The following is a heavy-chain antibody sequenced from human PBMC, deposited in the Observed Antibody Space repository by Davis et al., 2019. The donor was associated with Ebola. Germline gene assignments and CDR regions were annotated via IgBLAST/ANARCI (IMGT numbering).Heavy chain of an antibody. Sequence: ETLSLTCTVSGGSISSSSYYWGWVRQAPGKGLEWVSSISSSSSYIYYADSVKGRFTISRDNAKNSLYLQMNSLRAEDTAVYYCARDGLRMDVWGQGTTVTVSS. CDR1: GGSISSSSYY. V-gene: IGHV3-21*01. CDR3: ARDGLRMDV. CDR2: ISSSSSYI. J-gene: IGHJ6*02.